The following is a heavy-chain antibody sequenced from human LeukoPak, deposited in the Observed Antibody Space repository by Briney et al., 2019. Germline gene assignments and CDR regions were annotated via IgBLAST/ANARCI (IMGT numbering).Heavy chain of an antibody. D-gene: IGHD6-13*01. CDR2: ISSSGSTI. J-gene: IGHJ3*02. CDR1: GFTFSDYY. Sequence: GGSLRLSCAASGFTFSDYYMSWIRQAPGKGLEWVSYISSSGSTIYYADSVKGRFTISRDNAKNSLYLQMNSLRAEDTAVYYCASGQQLVLYDAFDIWGQGTMGNVSS. CDR3: ASGQQLVLYDAFDI. V-gene: IGHV3-11*01.